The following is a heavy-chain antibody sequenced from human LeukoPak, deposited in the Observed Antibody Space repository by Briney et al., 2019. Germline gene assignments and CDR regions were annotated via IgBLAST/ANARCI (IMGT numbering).Heavy chain of an antibody. D-gene: IGHD5-18*01. CDR3: ARGGDTAMTDNWFDS. CDR2: IIPIFGTA. J-gene: IGHJ5*01. Sequence: ASVKVSCKASGGTFSSYAISWVRQAPGQGLEWMGGIIPIFGTANYAQKFQGRVTITTDESTSTAYMELSSLRSEDTAVYYCARGGDTAMTDNWFDSWGQGTLVTVSS. V-gene: IGHV1-69*05. CDR1: GGTFSSYA.